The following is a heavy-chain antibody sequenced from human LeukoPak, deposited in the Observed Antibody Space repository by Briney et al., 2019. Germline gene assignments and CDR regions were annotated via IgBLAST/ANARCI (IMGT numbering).Heavy chain of an antibody. Sequence: SETLSLTCTVSGGSISSYYWSWIRQPPGKGLEWIGYIYYSGSTNYNPSLKSRVTISVDTSKNQSSLKLSSVTAADTAVYYCARHLHSSGWNDPYYYYGMDVWGQGTTVTVSS. V-gene: IGHV4-59*08. D-gene: IGHD6-19*01. CDR1: GGSISSYY. CDR3: ARHLHSSGWNDPYYYYGMDV. CDR2: IYYSGST. J-gene: IGHJ6*02.